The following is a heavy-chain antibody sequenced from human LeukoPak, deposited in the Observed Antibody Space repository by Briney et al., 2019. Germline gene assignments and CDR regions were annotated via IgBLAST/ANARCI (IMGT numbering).Heavy chain of an antibody. D-gene: IGHD6-19*01. Sequence: GGSLRLSCAASGFIVSSSYMSWVRQAPGKGLEWVSVFCNDGTTYYADSVKGRFTISRDNSKNTLYLQMNSLRAEDTAVYYCARDSLSSGWYELCYWGQGTLVTVSS. CDR3: ARDSLSSGWYELCY. V-gene: IGHV3-53*01. J-gene: IGHJ4*02. CDR1: GFIVSSSY. CDR2: FCNDGTT.